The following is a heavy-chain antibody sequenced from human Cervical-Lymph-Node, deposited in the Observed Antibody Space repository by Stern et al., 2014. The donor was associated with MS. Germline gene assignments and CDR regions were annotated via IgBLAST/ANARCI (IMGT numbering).Heavy chain of an antibody. Sequence: VQLVESGAEVKKPAASVKVSCKASGYTFTVDYIHWVRQAPGQGLEWMGRINPNSGGTNYAQKFQGRVTMTRDTSISTAYMELSRLRSDDTAVYYCARDPDDGSLDVWGQGTTVTVSS. D-gene: IGHD3-10*01. V-gene: IGHV1-2*06. CDR1: GYTFTVDY. J-gene: IGHJ6*02. CDR2: INPNSGGT. CDR3: ARDPDDGSLDV.